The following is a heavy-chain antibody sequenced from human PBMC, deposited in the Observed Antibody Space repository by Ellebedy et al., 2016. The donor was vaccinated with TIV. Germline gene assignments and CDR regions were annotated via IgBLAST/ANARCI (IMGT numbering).Heavy chain of an antibody. CDR3: ARDLGRYWMDV. CDR1: GGSINNYY. CDR2: IHHSGNS. V-gene: IGHV4-59*01. Sequence: MPSETLSLTCSVSGGSINNYYWTWIRQPPGQGLEWIGDIHHSGNSHIHPSLKSRVTLSLDTSKNQFSLDLSSVTASDTATYYCARDLGRYWMDVWGQGTTVTVSS. D-gene: IGHD2-8*02. J-gene: IGHJ6*02.